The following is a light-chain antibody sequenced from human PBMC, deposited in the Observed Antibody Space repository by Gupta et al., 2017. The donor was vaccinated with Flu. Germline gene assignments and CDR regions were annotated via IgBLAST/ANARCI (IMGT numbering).Light chain of an antibody. CDR2: LGS. Sequence: DIVMTQSPPSLPVTPGEPASISCRSSQSLLHSNGYNYLDWYLQTPGQAPQLLIYLGSNRASGVPDRFSGSGSGTDFTLKISRVEAEDVGVYYCMQALQTRLTFGGGTKVEIK. CDR3: MQALQTRLT. CDR1: QSLLHSNGYNY. J-gene: IGKJ4*01. V-gene: IGKV2-28*01.